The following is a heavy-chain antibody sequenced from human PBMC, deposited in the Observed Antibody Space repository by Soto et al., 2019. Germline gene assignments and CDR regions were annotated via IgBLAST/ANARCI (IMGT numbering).Heavy chain of an antibody. CDR1: GGSISSGDYY. D-gene: IGHD3-3*01. V-gene: IGHV4-30-4*01. CDR2: IYYSGST. J-gene: IGHJ6*02. Sequence: PSETLSLTCTVSGGSISSGDYYWSWVRQPPGKGLEWIGNIYYSGSTYYNASLKSRVIISVDTSKNQFSLNVTSVAAADTAVYFCAICCDFWSGSDAYGMDVWGQGTTVTVSS. CDR3: AICCDFWSGSDAYGMDV.